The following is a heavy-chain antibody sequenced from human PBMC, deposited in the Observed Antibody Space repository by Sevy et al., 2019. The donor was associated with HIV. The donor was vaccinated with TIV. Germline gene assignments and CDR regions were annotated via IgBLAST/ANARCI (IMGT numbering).Heavy chain of an antibody. D-gene: IGHD2-15*01. Sequence: GGSLRLSCAVSGFTLTNEFFSWVRQAPGKGLKWVAVVYSGGATYYADSVKGRFTISRDKSKSTLYLQMKSLRAEDTAVYYCARVGYCRGGTCFSGFYYAMDVWGQRTTVTVSS. J-gene: IGHJ6*02. CDR3: ARVGYCRGGTCFSGFYYAMDV. CDR2: VYSGGAT. CDR1: GFTLTNEF. V-gene: IGHV3-53*01.